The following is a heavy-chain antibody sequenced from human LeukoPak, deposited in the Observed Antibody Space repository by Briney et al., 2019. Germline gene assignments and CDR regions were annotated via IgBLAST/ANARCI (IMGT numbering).Heavy chain of an antibody. V-gene: IGHV1-69*13. CDR2: IIPIFGTP. Sequence: SSVRVSCKASGGSFSNYAISWVRQAPGQGLQWMGGIIPIFGTPNYAQKFQGRVTITADESTSAAYMELSRLRSEDTAVYYCARDRYYDSGGYFSAEDFDYWGQGTLVTASS. D-gene: IGHD3-22*01. CDR3: ARDRYYDSGGYFSAEDFDY. CDR1: GGSFSNYA. J-gene: IGHJ4*02.